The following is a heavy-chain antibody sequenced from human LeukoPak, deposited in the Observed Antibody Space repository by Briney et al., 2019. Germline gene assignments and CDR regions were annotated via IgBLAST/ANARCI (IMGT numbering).Heavy chain of an antibody. CDR1: GGTFSSYA. CDR2: ITPIFGTA. J-gene: IGHJ5*02. V-gene: IGHV1-69*05. D-gene: IGHD4-17*01. CDR3: ARGGGYGDLRLDP. Sequence: SVKVSCKASGGTFSSYAISWVRQAPGQGLEWMGGITPIFGTANYAQKFQGRVTITTDESTSTAYMELSSLRSEDTAVYYCARGGGYGDLRLDPWGQGTLVTVSS.